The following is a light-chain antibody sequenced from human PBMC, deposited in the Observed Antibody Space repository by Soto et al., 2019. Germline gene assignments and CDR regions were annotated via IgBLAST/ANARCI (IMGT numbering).Light chain of an antibody. J-gene: IGKJ1*01. CDR2: GAS. CDR3: LQNNRYPWT. CDR1: QGISNY. V-gene: IGKV1-17*03. Sequence: DIQMTHSPSTMSAPLGDRVTISCRASQGISNYLAWFQQRPGKVPQRLIYGASSLQSGVPSRFSGSGSGTEFTLTISSLQPEDSATYYCLQNNRYPWTFGQGTKVDIK.